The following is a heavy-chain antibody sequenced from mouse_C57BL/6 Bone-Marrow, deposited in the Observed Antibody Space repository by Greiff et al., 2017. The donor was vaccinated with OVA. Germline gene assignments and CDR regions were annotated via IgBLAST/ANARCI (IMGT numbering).Heavy chain of an antibody. D-gene: IGHD1-1*01. CDR2: IDPENGDT. V-gene: IGHV14-4*01. CDR1: GFNIKDDY. Sequence: VQLQQSGAELVRPGASVKLSCTASGFNIKDDYMHWVKQRPEQGLEWIGWIDPENGDTEYASKFQGKATITADTSSTTAYLQLSRLTSEDTAVYYCTTWDYYGSSYNSFDYWGQGTTLTVSS. CDR3: TTWDYYGSSYNSFDY. J-gene: IGHJ2*01.